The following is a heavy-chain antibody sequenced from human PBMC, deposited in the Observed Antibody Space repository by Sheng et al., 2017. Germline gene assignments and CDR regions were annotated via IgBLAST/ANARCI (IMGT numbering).Heavy chain of an antibody. CDR2: IYSGGST. V-gene: IGHV3-53*01. J-gene: IGHJ3*02. D-gene: IGHD3-22*01. Sequence: EVQLVESGGGLIQPGGSLRLSCAASGFTVSSNYMSWVRQAPGKGLEWVSVIYSGGSTYYADSVKGRFTISRDNSKNTLYLQMNSLRAEDTAVYYCANIYYYDSSSDAFDIWGQGTMVTVSS. CDR3: ANIYYYDSSSDAFDI. CDR1: GFTVSSNY.